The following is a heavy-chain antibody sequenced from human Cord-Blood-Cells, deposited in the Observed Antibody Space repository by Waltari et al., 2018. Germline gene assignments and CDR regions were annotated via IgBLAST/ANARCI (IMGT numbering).Heavy chain of an antibody. J-gene: IGHJ2*01. CDR2: IYYSGST. Sequence: QLQLQESGPGLVKPSETLSLTCTVSGGSISSSSYYWGWIRQPPGKGLEWIGSIYYSGSTYYNPSLKSRVTISVDTSKNQFSLKLSSVTAADTAVYYCARLSGGRVGKHWYFDLWGRGTLVTVSS. V-gene: IGHV4-39*01. D-gene: IGHD7-27*01. CDR3: ARLSGGRVGKHWYFDL. CDR1: GGSISSSSYY.